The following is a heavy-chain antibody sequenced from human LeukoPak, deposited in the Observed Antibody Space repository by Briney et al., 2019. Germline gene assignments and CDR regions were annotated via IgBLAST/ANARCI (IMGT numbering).Heavy chain of an antibody. CDR3: ARVGVCSGGSCYSGPFAY. D-gene: IGHD2-15*01. Sequence: GGSLRLSCAASGFTFSSYSMNWVRQAPGKGLEWVSSISSSSSYIYYPDSVKGRFTTSRDNAKNSLYRQINSRRAADTAVYYCARVGVCSGGSCYSGPFAYWGQGTLVTVSS. CDR2: ISSSSSYI. J-gene: IGHJ4*02. V-gene: IGHV3-21*01. CDR1: GFTFSSYS.